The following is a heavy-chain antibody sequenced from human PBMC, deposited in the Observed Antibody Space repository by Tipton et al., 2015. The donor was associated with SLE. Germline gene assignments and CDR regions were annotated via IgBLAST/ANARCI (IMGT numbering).Heavy chain of an antibody. Sequence: SLRLSCAASGFPFSSYVMNWVRQAPGKGLEWVSYISSSGSTIYYADSVKGRFTISRDNAKKSLYLQMNSLRAEDTAVYYCARERVGAKFGYLGQGTLVTVSS. V-gene: IGHV3-48*03. CDR1: GFPFSSYV. J-gene: IGHJ4*02. D-gene: IGHD1-26*01. CDR2: ISSSGSTI. CDR3: ARERVGAKFGY.